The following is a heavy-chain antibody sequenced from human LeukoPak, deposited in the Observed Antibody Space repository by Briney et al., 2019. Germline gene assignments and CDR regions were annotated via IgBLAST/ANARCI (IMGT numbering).Heavy chain of an antibody. CDR2: IYTSGST. CDR1: GGSISSYY. D-gene: IGHD4-11*01. CDR3: ARDRIVNSNYNGWFDP. V-gene: IGHV4-4*07. Sequence: PSETLSLTCTVSGGSISSYYWSWIRQPAGKGLEWIGRIYTSGSTNYNPSLKSRVTISVDKTKNQFSLKLSSVTAADTAVYYCARDRIVNSNYNGWFDPWGQGTLVTVSS. J-gene: IGHJ5*02.